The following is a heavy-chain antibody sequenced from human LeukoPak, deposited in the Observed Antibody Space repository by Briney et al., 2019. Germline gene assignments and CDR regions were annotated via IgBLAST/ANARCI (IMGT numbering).Heavy chain of an antibody. CDR3: AKASTFGELNRPFDY. D-gene: IGHD3-10*01. CDR1: GFTFSSDA. V-gene: IGHV3-23*01. Sequence: GGSLRLSCAASGFTFSSDAMSWVRQAPGKGLEWVSVISGGGGTTYYSDSVKGRFTISRDNSKNTLYPQMNSLRAEDTAVYYCAKASTFGELNRPFDYWGQGTLVTVSS. J-gene: IGHJ4*02. CDR2: ISGGGGTT.